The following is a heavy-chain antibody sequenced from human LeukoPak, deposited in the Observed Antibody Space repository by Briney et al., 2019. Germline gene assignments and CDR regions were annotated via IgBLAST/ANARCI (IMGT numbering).Heavy chain of an antibody. V-gene: IGHV3-53*01. CDR2: IFSSGST. D-gene: IGHD6-19*01. Sequence: GGSLRLSCAASGFIVSSNYMSWVRQAPGKGLEWVSVIFSSGSTYYADSVKGRFTISRDNSKNTLYLQMNSLRAEDTAAYFCAREGYTNGWYRNWGQGTLVTVSS. J-gene: IGHJ4*02. CDR1: GFIVSSNY. CDR3: AREGYTNGWYRN.